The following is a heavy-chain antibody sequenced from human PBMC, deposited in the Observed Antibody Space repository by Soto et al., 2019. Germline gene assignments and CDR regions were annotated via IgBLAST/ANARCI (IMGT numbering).Heavy chain of an antibody. Sequence: PGGSLRLSCAASGFAFSTSRMGWVRQAPGKGLEWVAIVSYDGDNEYYADSVRGRFFISRDNSRNTLYLQMDSLRAEDTAVYYCARRPVTYYFDYWGQGTLVTVSS. V-gene: IGHV3-30*03. J-gene: IGHJ4*02. CDR1: GFAFSTSR. CDR2: VSYDGDNE. CDR3: ARRPVTYYFDY. D-gene: IGHD4-17*01.